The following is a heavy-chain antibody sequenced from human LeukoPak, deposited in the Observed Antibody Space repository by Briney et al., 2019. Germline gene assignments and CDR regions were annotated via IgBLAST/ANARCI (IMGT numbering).Heavy chain of an antibody. CDR2: INPNNGAT. Sequence: GASVKVSCKASGYTFSGYYLYWVRQAPGQGLEWMGWINPNNGATKYAQKFQGRVTMTRDTSTSTAYMEVSSLRSDDTAIYYCARDRDESGIYYGGPRDYYYYMDVWGTGTTVTVSS. J-gene: IGHJ6*03. CDR3: ARDRDESGIYYGGPRDYYYYMDV. D-gene: IGHD3-10*01. CDR1: GYTFSGYY. V-gene: IGHV1-2*02.